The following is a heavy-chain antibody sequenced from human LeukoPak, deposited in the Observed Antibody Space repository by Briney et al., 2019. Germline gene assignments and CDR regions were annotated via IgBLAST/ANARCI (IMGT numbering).Heavy chain of an antibody. CDR1: GFTFDDYA. CDR2: ISWNSGSI. Sequence: GGSLRLSCAASGFTFDDYAMHWVRQAPGKGLEWVSGISWNSGSIGYADSVKGRFTISRDNAKNSLYLQMNSLRADDTALYYCAKDRTSSWYGGGSRNDACDIWGQGTMVTVSS. J-gene: IGHJ3*02. CDR3: AKDRTSSWYGGGSRNDACDI. D-gene: IGHD6-13*01. V-gene: IGHV3-9*01.